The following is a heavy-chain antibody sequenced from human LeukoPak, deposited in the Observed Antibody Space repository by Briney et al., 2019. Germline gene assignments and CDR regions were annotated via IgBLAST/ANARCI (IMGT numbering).Heavy chain of an antibody. J-gene: IGHJ6*03. V-gene: IGHV3-21*01. CDR3: AREQSSPDTYYCYYYMDV. CDR2: ISSSSSYI. Sequence: GGSLRLSCAASGFTFSSYSMNWVRQAPGKGLEWVSSISSSSSYIYYADSVKGRFTISRDNAKNSLYLQMNSLRAEDTAVYYCAREQSSPDTYYCYYYMDVWGKGTTVTVSS. D-gene: IGHD6-13*01. CDR1: GFTFSSYS.